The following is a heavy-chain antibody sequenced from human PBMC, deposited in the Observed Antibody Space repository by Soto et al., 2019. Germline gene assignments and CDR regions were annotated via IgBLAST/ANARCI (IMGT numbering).Heavy chain of an antibody. CDR1: GYSFTNND. J-gene: IGHJ5*02. D-gene: IGHD3-16*01. CDR3: ARMATFGSLNWFDP. CDR2: MNPGSGDT. Sequence: ASVKVSCKASGYSFTNNDVSWVRQATGQGLEWMGWMNPGSGDTGYAQKFQGRVTMTRDISIATAYMELSSLRSDDTAIYYCARMATFGSLNWFDPWGQGTLVTV. V-gene: IGHV1-8*01.